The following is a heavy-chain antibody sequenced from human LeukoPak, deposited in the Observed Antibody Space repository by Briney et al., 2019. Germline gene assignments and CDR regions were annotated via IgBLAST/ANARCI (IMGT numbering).Heavy chain of an antibody. CDR3: ARAWLQAVAGPGTRDVFDI. D-gene: IGHD6-19*01. CDR2: IYSSGST. Sequence: SETLSLTCTVSGGSISSGSYYWSWIRQPAGKGREWIVRIYSSGSTNYNPSLKSRVTISVDTSKNQFSLKLSSVTAADTAVYYCARAWLQAVAGPGTRDVFDIWGQGTMVTVSS. V-gene: IGHV4-61*02. J-gene: IGHJ3*02. CDR1: GGSISSGSYY.